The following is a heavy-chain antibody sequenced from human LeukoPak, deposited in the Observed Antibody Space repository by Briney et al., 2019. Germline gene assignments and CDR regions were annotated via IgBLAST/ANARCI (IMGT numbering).Heavy chain of an antibody. Sequence: GASVKVSCKVSGYTLTELSMHWVRQAPGKGLEWMGGFDPEDGETIYAQKFQGRVTMTEDTSTDTAYMELSSLRSEDTAVYYCASADTYGDYEDEYFQHWGQGTLVTVSS. D-gene: IGHD4-17*01. CDR2: FDPEDGET. V-gene: IGHV1-24*01. J-gene: IGHJ1*01. CDR1: GYTLTELS. CDR3: ASADTYGDYEDEYFQH.